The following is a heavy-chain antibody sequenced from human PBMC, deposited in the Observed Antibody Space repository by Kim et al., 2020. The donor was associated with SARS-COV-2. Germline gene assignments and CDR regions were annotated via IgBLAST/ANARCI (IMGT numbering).Heavy chain of an antibody. J-gene: IGHJ4*02. V-gene: IGHV3-30*02. CDR3: AKDYSGTLNF. D-gene: IGHD1-26*01. Sequence: SYKCYADSLKGRFTISRDNSRNTLTLQMNGLRPEDTALYYCAKDYSGTLNFWGQGTLVTVSS. CDR2: SYK.